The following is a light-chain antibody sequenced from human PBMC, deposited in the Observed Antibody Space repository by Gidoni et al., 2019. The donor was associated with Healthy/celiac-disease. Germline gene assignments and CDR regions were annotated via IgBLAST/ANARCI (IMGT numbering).Light chain of an antibody. V-gene: IGKV1-5*03. J-gene: IGKJ3*01. CDR1: QSISSW. CDR3: QQYNSYPFT. Sequence: DLQMTQSPSTRSASVGDRVTIPCRASQSISSWLAWYQQKPGKAPKLLIYKASSLESGVPSRFSGSGSGTEFTLTISSLQPDDFATYYCQQYNSYPFTFGPGTKVDIK. CDR2: KAS.